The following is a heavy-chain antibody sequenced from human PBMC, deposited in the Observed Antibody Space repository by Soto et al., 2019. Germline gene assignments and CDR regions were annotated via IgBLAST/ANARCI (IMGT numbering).Heavy chain of an antibody. CDR2: IKSKAAGGAI. CDR1: GFSFRDAW. J-gene: IGHJ3*01. CDR3: TTDGSFGGVVVAFHL. D-gene: IGHD3-10*01. V-gene: IGHV3-15*07. Sequence: EVQMVESGGGLVKPGGSLRLSCAVSGFSFRDAWMNWVRQAPGKGLEWVGRIKSKAAGGAIDYAAPVKDRFTISRDDSKDTLCLQINSLKTEDTAMYYCTTDGSFGGVVVAFHLWGQGTMLSVSS.